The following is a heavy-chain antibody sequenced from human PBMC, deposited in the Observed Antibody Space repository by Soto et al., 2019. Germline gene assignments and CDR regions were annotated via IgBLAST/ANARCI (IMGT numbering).Heavy chain of an antibody. Sequence: GGSLRLSCAASGFTFSSYAMSWVRRTPEKGLEWVSAIGSSNTYYADPVKGRFTISRDNSKNTLFLQMNSLRAGDTAVYYCAKVLRDGLRTFDYWGQGTLVTVSS. V-gene: IGHV3-23*01. CDR3: AKVLRDGLRTFDY. D-gene: IGHD4-17*01. J-gene: IGHJ4*02. CDR2: IGSSNT. CDR1: GFTFSSYA.